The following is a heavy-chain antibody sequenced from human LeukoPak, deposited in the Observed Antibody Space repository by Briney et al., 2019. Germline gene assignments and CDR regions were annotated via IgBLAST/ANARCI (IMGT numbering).Heavy chain of an antibody. D-gene: IGHD1-26*01. Sequence: SETLSLTCTVSGGSINSYYWSWIRQPPGKGLEWIGYVHYSGSTNYNPSLKSRVTISVDTSKNQFSLKLSSVTAADTAVYYCAKDNGRYRNNYFDYWGQGALVTVSS. CDR1: GGSINSYY. J-gene: IGHJ4*02. CDR3: AKDNGRYRNNYFDY. V-gene: IGHV4-59*01. CDR2: VHYSGST.